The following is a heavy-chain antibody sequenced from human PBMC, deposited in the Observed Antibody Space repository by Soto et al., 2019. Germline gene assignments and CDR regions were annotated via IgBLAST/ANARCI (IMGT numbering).Heavy chain of an antibody. CDR1: GGSISSYY. V-gene: IGHV4-59*01. D-gene: IGHD3-22*01. J-gene: IGHJ4*02. CDR3: ARDMAPRSGYNDY. Sequence: PSETLSLTCTVSGGSISSYYWSWIRQPPGKGLEWIGYIYYSGSTNYNPSLKSRVTISVDTSKNQFSLKLSSVTAADTAVYYCARDMAPRSGYNDYWGQGTLVTVSS. CDR2: IYYSGST.